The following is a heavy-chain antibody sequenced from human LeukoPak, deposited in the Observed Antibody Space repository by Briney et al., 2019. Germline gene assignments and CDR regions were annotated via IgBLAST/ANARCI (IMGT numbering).Heavy chain of an antibody. Sequence: GGSLRLSCAASGFTFSSYWMSWVRQAPGKGLEWVANIKQDGSEKYYVDSVKGRFTISRDNAKNSLYLQMNSLRAEDTAVYYCARLNRDIVVVPAAIQRYYYYYMDVWGKGTTVTVSS. V-gene: IGHV3-7*01. J-gene: IGHJ6*03. CDR2: IKQDGSEK. D-gene: IGHD2-2*01. CDR1: GFTFSSYW. CDR3: ARLNRDIVVVPAAIQRYYYYYMDV.